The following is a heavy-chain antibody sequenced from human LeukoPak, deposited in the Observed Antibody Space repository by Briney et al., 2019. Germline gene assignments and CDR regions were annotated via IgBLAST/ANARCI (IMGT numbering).Heavy chain of an antibody. V-gene: IGHV1-8*01. CDR3: ARVAMVRGVFYFDY. D-gene: IGHD3-10*01. J-gene: IGHJ4*02. CDR2: MNPNSGNT. Sequence: SVNVSCKASGYTFTSYDINWVRHATGQGLEWMGWMNPNSGNTCYAQKCQGRVTMTRNTSISTAYMELSSLRSEDTAVYYCARVAMVRGVFYFDYWGQGTLVTVSS. CDR1: GYTFTSYD.